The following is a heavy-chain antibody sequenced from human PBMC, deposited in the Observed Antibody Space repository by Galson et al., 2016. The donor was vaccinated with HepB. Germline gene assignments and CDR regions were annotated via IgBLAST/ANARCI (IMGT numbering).Heavy chain of an antibody. D-gene: IGHD4-17*01. Sequence: PALVKPTQTLTLTCTFSGFSLSARGMRVSWIRQPPGKALEWLAHIDWDDDKFYSTSLKTRLTVSKDTSKKQVVLTMTNMDPVDTATYYCARLFTVYFDYWGQGTLVTVSS. CDR1: GFSLSARGMR. V-gene: IGHV2-70*04. CDR2: IDWDDDK. CDR3: ARLFTVYFDY. J-gene: IGHJ4*02.